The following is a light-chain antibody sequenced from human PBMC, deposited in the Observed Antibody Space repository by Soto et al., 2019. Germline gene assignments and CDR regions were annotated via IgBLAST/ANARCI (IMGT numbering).Light chain of an antibody. CDR1: SSDVGDNNY. J-gene: IGLJ2*01. V-gene: IGLV2-14*03. CDR3: SSYRSSSPLVV. CDR2: DVS. Sequence: QSALTQPASVSGSPGQSITISCTGTSSDVGDNNYVSWYQQHPGKAPKLMIYDVSNRPSGVSNRFSGSKSGYTASLTISGLQPEDEADYYCSSYRSSSPLVVFGGGTKVTVL.